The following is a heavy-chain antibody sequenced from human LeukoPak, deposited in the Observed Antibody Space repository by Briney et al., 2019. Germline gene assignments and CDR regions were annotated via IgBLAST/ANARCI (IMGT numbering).Heavy chain of an antibody. D-gene: IGHD6-13*01. Sequence: ASVKVSCKASGYTFTGYYMHWVRQAPGQGLEWMGWINPNSGGTNYAQKFQGRVTMTRDTSISTAYMELSRLRSDDTAVYYCAREGIAAAGTYALDIWGQGTMVTVSS. CDR3: AREGIAAAGTYALDI. J-gene: IGHJ3*02. CDR2: INPNSGGT. CDR1: GYTFTGYY. V-gene: IGHV1-2*02.